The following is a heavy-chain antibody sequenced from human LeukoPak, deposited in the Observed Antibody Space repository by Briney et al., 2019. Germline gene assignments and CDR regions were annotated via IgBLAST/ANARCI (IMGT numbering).Heavy chain of an antibody. Sequence: SVKLSCKASGGTFSSYAISWVRQAPGQGLEWMGGIIPIFGTANYAQTFQGRVTITTDESTSTAYLDLSSLRSEDTAVYYCARGGSSTSGYYYYMDVWGKGTTVTGPS. CDR2: IIPIFGTA. J-gene: IGHJ6*03. CDR3: ARGGSSTSGYYYYMDV. CDR1: GGTFSSYA. D-gene: IGHD2-2*01. V-gene: IGHV1-69*05.